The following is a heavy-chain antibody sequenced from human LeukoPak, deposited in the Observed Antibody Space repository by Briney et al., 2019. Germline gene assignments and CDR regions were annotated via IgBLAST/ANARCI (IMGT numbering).Heavy chain of an antibody. CDR3: ARDKARSSGWSGDWFDP. J-gene: IGHJ5*02. CDR1: GFTFSSYS. CDR2: ISSSSSYI. Sequence: GGSLRLSCAASGFTFSSYSINWVRQAPGKGLEWVSSISSSSSYISYADSVKGRFTISRDNAKNSLYLKMNSLRAEDTAVYYCARDKARSSGWSGDWFDPWGQGTLVTVSS. D-gene: IGHD6-19*01. V-gene: IGHV3-21*01.